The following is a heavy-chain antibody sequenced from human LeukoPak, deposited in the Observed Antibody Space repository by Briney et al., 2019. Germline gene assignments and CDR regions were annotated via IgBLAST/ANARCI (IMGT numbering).Heavy chain of an antibody. CDR1: GFTFSSYA. D-gene: IGHD5-24*01. Sequence: GGSLRLSCAASGFTFSSYAMSWVRQAPGKGLEWISAISGSGGSTYYADSVKGRFTISRDNSENTLYLQMNSLRAEDTAVYYCAKTGAMATVTTRAALYFDYWGKGTLVTVSS. CDR2: ISGSGGST. CDR3: AKTGAMATVTTRAALYFDY. J-gene: IGHJ4*02. V-gene: IGHV3-23*01.